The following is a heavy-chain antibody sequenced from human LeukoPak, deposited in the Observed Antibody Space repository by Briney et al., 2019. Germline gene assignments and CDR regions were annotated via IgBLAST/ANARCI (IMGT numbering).Heavy chain of an antibody. V-gene: IGHV3-23*01. J-gene: IGHJ4*02. D-gene: IGHD3-22*01. CDR2: ISDSGGRA. CDR1: GITLSNYG. Sequence: GGSLRLSCAVSGITLSNYGMSWVRQAPGKGLEWVAGISDSGGRANYADSVKGRFTISRDNPKNTLYLQMNSLRAEDTAVYFCAKRGVVIRVILVGFHKEAYYFDSWGQGALVIVSS. CDR3: AKRGVVIRVILVGFHKEAYYFDS.